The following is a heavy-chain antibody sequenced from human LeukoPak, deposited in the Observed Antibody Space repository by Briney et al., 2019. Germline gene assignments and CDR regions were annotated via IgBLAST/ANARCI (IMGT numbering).Heavy chain of an antibody. V-gene: IGHV1-2*02. CDR3: ARDQKYYGSGSYSDPDY. Sequence: GASVKVSCKASGYTFTGYYMHWVRQAPGQGLEWMGWINPNSGGTNYAQKFQGRVTMTRDTSISTAYMELSRLRSDDTAVYYCARDQKYYGSGSYSDPDYWGQGTLVTVSS. D-gene: IGHD3-10*01. J-gene: IGHJ4*02. CDR1: GYTFTGYY. CDR2: INPNSGGT.